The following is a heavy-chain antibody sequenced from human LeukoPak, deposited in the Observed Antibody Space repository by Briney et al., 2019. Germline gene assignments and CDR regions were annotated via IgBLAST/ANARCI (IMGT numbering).Heavy chain of an antibody. CDR1: GFXXNXYW. CDR2: XNRDGSXT. Sequence: GGSLRLSCAASGFXXNXYWMXXAXXXQGXXXXXXXXXNRDGSXTRYAXXVKGRFTISRDTAKNTLYLQMNSLRAEDTAVYXCARTSLSGSYYVDFDYWGQGTLVTVSS. CDR3: ARTSLSGSYYVDFDY. J-gene: IGHJ4*02. D-gene: IGHD3-10*01. V-gene: IGHV3-74*01.